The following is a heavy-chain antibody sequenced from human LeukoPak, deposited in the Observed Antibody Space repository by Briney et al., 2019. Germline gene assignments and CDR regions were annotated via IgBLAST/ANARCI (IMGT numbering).Heavy chain of an antibody. J-gene: IGHJ4*02. Sequence: GGSLRLSCAASGFTFSGSAMHWVRQASRKGLEWVGRIRSKANSYATAYAASVKGRFTISRDDSKNTAYLQMNSLKTEDTAVYYCTRPQQQLVALFDYWGQGTLVTVSS. CDR3: TRPQQQLVALFDY. CDR2: IRSKANSYAT. D-gene: IGHD6-13*01. V-gene: IGHV3-73*01. CDR1: GFTFSGSA.